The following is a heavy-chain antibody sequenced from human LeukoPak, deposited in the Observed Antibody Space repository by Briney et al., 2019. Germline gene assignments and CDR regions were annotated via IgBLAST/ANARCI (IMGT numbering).Heavy chain of an antibody. D-gene: IGHD5-24*01. J-gene: IGHJ5*02. CDR2: IIPIFGTA. V-gene: IGHV1-69*13. CDR1: GGTFSSYA. Sequence: SVKLSCKASGGTFSSYAISWVRQAPGQGLEWMGGIIPIFGTANYAQKFQGRVTITADESTSTAYMELSSLRSEDTAVYYCARDRRDGYNLGHWFDPWGQGTLVTVSS. CDR3: ARDRRDGYNLGHWFDP.